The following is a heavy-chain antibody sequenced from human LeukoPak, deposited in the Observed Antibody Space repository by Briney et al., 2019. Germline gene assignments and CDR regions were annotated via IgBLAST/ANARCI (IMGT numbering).Heavy chain of an antibody. CDR2: IYPGDSDT. D-gene: IGHD6-19*01. Sequence: GESLKISCKGSGYSFTSYWIAWVRQMPGKGLEWMGIIYPGDSDTRYSPSFQGQVTISADKSISTAYLQWSSLKASDTAMYYCARAYSSGPYYYYMDVWGKGTTVTVSS. V-gene: IGHV5-51*01. J-gene: IGHJ6*03. CDR1: GYSFTSYW. CDR3: ARAYSSGPYYYYMDV.